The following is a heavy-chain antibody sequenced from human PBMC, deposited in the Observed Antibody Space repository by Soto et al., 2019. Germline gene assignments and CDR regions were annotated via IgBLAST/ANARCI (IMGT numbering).Heavy chain of an antibody. CDR2: IRPYNGNT. Sequence: QVQLVQSGAEVKKPGASVKVSCKASGYTFTSYGISWVRQAPGQGLEWMGWIRPYNGNTNYAQKLQSRVTMTTDTSTSPAYMELRSVRADDTAVYYCASDLPTMDVWGQGTTVTVSS. V-gene: IGHV1-18*01. CDR1: GYTFTSYG. J-gene: IGHJ6*02. CDR3: ASDLPTMDV.